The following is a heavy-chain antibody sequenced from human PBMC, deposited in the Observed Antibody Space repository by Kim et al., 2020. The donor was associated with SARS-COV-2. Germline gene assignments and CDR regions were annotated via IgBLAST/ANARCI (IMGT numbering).Heavy chain of an antibody. J-gene: IGHJ4*02. CDR3: AREGGGYSSGWYFDY. CDR1: GFTFSNYA. Sequence: GGSLRLSCAASGFTFSNYAMHWVRQAPGKGLEWVAVISYDGSNKYYADSVKGRFTISRDNSKNTLYLQMNSLRAEDTAVYYCAREGGGYSSGWYFDYWGQGTLVTVSS. CDR2: ISYDGSNK. D-gene: IGHD6-19*01. V-gene: IGHV3-30-3*01.